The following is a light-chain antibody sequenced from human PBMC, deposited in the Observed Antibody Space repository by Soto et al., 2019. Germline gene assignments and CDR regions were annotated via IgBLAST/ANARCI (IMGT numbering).Light chain of an antibody. CDR3: MQGTHWPYT. J-gene: IGKJ2*01. CDR2: KVS. CDR1: RSLIYTDGNTY. Sequence: DVVMTQSPLSLPVTLGQPASISCRASRSLIYTDGNTYLNWFHQRPGQSPRRLFAKVSNRDSGVPDRFSGSGSGTDFTLKISRVEAEDVGLYYCMQGTHWPYTFVQGTKLEIK. V-gene: IGKV2-30*01.